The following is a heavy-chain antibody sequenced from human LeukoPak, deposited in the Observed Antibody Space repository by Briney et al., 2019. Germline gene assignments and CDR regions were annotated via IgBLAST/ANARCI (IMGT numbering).Heavy chain of an antibody. CDR1: GYTLTELS. V-gene: IGHV1-24*01. D-gene: IGHD3-10*01. CDR2: FDPEDGET. Sequence: ASVKVSCKVSGYTLTELSMHWVRQAPGKGLEWMGGFDPEDGETIYAQKFQGRVTMTEDTSTDTAYMELSSLRSEDTAVYYCATDRYYYGSGSLSFDYWGQGTLVTVSS. J-gene: IGHJ4*02. CDR3: ATDRYYYGSGSLSFDY.